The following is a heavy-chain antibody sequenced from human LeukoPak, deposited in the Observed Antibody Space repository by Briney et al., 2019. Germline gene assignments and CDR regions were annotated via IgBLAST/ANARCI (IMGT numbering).Heavy chain of an antibody. CDR1: GYSFTSYW. D-gene: IGHD6-19*01. CDR3: ARQAVAASASY. Sequence: GESLKISCKGSGYSFTSYWIGWVRQMPGKGLEWMGIIYPDDSDTRYSPSFQGQVTISADKSISTAYLQWSSLKASETAMYYCARQAVAASASYWGQGTLVTVSS. CDR2: IYPDDSDT. V-gene: IGHV5-51*01. J-gene: IGHJ4*02.